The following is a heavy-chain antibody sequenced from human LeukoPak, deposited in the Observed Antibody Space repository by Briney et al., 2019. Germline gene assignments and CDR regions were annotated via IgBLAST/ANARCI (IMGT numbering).Heavy chain of an antibody. D-gene: IGHD5-12*01. CDR1: GYTFTSYA. CDR2: INTNTGNP. Sequence: ASVKVSCKASGYTFTSYAMNWVRQAPGQGLEWMGWINTNTGNPTYAQGFTGRFVFSLDTSVSTAYLQISSLKAEDTAVYYCARGPLEKSGYSGYVMDYWGQGTLVTVSS. V-gene: IGHV7-4-1*02. CDR3: ARGPLEKSGYSGYVMDY. J-gene: IGHJ4*02.